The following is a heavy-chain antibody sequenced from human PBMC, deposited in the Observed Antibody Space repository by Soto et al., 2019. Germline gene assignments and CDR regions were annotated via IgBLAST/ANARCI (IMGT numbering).Heavy chain of an antibody. Sequence: GGSLRLSCAASGFTFSSYAMSWVRQAPGKGLEWVSAISGSGGSTYYADSVKGRFTISRDNSKNTLYLQMNSLRAEDTAVYYCAKDQRLRFLEWLSPMDVWGKGTTVTVSS. J-gene: IGHJ6*04. CDR1: GFTFSSYA. CDR2: ISGSGGST. D-gene: IGHD3-3*01. CDR3: AKDQRLRFLEWLSPMDV. V-gene: IGHV3-23*01.